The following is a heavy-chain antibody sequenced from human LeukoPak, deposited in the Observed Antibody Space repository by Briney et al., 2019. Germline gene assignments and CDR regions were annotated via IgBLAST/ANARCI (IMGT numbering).Heavy chain of an antibody. CDR3: AKDPGGIQLCFVGIDAFDI. CDR2: ISGSGGST. D-gene: IGHD5-18*01. CDR1: GFTFSSYA. Sequence: GGSLRLSCAASGFTFSSYAMSWVRQAPGKGLGWVSAISGSGGSTYYADSVKGRFTISRDNSKNTLYLQMNSLRAEDTAVYYCAKDPGGIQLCFVGIDAFDIWGEGTMVTVSS. V-gene: IGHV3-23*01. J-gene: IGHJ3*02.